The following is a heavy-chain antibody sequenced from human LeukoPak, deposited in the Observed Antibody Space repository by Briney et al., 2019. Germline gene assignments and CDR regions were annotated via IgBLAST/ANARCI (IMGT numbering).Heavy chain of an antibody. D-gene: IGHD2-15*01. V-gene: IGHV3-7*01. CDR2: IKQDGSEN. CDR3: ARSIVVVVAATGWFDP. Sequence: GSLRLSCAASGFTFSSYWMSWVRQAPGKGLEWVANIKQDGSENYYVDSVKGRFTISRDNAKNSLYLQMNSLRAEDTAVYYCARSIVVVVAATGWFDPWGQGTLVTVSS. J-gene: IGHJ5*02. CDR1: GFTFSSYW.